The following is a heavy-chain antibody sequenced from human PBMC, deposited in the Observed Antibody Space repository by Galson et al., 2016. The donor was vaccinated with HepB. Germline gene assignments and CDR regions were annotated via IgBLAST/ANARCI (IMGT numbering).Heavy chain of an antibody. D-gene: IGHD2-15*01. CDR1: GFIFEDHG. V-gene: IGHV3-20*04. Sequence: SLRLSCAASGFIFEDHGLSWVRLVPGKGLEGVSGINWIGGSAIYADSVKGRVTISRDSAKTPLYLQMNSLRAEDTALYYCTRNQGSGGGSCYDNWGQGTLVTVSS. CDR3: TRNQGSGGGSCYDN. CDR2: INWIGGSA. J-gene: IGHJ4*02.